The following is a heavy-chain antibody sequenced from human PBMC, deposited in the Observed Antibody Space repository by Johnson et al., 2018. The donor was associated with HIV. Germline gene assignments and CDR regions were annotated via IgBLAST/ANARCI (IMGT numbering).Heavy chain of an antibody. CDR2: IYSSGTT. CDR1: GFTFSDYY. Sequence: VQLVESGGGLVQPGGSLRLSCAASGFTFSDYYMSWIRQAPGKGLEWVSLIYSSGTTDYADSVKGRFTISRDNSKNTLYLQMNSLRAEDTAVYYCARGLTGEQVDIWGQGTMVTVSS. J-gene: IGHJ3*02. D-gene: IGHD3-16*01. CDR3: ARGLTGEQVDI. V-gene: IGHV3-66*01.